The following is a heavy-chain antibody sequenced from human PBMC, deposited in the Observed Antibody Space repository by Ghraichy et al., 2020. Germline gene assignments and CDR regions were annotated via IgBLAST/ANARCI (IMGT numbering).Heavy chain of an antibody. CDR2: INPNSGGT. CDR3: ARGSEYSSSSIDY. CDR1: GYTFTGYY. V-gene: IGHV1-2*02. J-gene: IGHJ4*02. D-gene: IGHD6-6*01. Sequence: ASVKVSCKASGYTFTGYYMHWVRQAPGQGLEWMGWINPNSGGTNYAQKFQGRVTMTRDTSISTAYMELSRLRSDDTAVYYCARGSEYSSSSIDYWGQGTLVTVSS.